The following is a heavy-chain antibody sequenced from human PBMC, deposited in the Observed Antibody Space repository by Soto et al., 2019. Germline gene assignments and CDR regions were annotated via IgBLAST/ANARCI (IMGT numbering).Heavy chain of an antibody. CDR1: GYTFSTYG. CDR3: ARVSIVVSAALTTYDP. V-gene: IGHV1-18*04. Sequence: ASVKVSCKASGYTFSTYGVSWVRQAPGQGLEWMGWISAHNGDTKYAQKFQGRLTMTTDTSTSTVYMELRSLSSDDTAIYYCARVSIVVSAALTTYDPWGQGTRVTVS. D-gene: IGHD2-2*01. J-gene: IGHJ5*02. CDR2: ISAHNGDT.